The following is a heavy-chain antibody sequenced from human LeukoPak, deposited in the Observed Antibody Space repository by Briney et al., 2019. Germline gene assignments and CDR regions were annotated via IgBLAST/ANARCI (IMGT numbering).Heavy chain of an antibody. CDR2: IYHRGST. CDR3: ARDGGYGDSGFDY. V-gene: IGHV4-4*02. J-gene: IGHJ4*02. D-gene: IGHD4-17*01. Sequence: PSETLSLTCAVSGVSISSDNWWSWVRRPPGKGLEWIGEIYHRGSTNYNPSLKSRVTISVDKSKKQFSLKLSSVTAADTAVYYCARDGGYGDSGFDYWGQGTLVTVSS. CDR1: GVSISSDNW.